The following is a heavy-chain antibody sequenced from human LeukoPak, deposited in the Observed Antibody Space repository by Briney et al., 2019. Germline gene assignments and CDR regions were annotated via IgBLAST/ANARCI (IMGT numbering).Heavy chain of an antibody. J-gene: IGHJ2*01. V-gene: IGHV4-59*12. CDR2: IYYSGST. CDR1: GASLNDYY. Sequence: PSETLSLTCTVSGASLNDYYWSWIRQPPGKGLEWIGYIYYSGSTNYNPSLKSRVTISVDTSKNQFFLKLSSVTAADTAVYYCARRIDLWGRGTLVTVSS. CDR3: ARRIDL.